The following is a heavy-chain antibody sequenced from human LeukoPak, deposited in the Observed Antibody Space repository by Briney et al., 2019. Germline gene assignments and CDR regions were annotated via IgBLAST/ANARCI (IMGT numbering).Heavy chain of an antibody. J-gene: IGHJ4*02. CDR3: ARGGSGCYNYFDS. CDR2: IYHSGST. D-gene: IGHD6-19*01. CDR1: GFTFSSYGM. V-gene: IGHV4-4*02. Sequence: GTLRLSCAASGFTFSSYGMSWVRQAPGKGLEWIGEIYHSGSTYYNPSLKSRVTISVDTSKNQFSLKLSSVTAADTAVYYCARGGSGCYNYFDSWGQGTLVTVSS.